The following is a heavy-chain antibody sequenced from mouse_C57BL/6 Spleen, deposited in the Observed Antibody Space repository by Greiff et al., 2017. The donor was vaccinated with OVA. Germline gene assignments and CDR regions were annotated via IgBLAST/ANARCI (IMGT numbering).Heavy chain of an antibody. CDR3: ARMRGYYVYDGVDY. Sequence: ESGPGLVKPSQSLSLTCSVTGYSITSGYYWNWIRQFPGKKLEWMGYISYDGSNNYNPSLKNRISITRDTSKNQFFLKLNSVTTEDTATYYCARMRGYYVYDGVDYWGQGTTLTVSS. D-gene: IGHD2-2*01. CDR1: GYSITSGYY. J-gene: IGHJ2*01. V-gene: IGHV3-6*01. CDR2: ISYDGSN.